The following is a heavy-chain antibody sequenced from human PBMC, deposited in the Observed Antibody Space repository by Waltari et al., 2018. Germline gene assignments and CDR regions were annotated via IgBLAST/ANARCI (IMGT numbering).Heavy chain of an antibody. Sequence: QVQLVQSGAEVKKPGSSVKVSCKASGGTFSSYTISWVRQAPGQGLEWMGRIVPILGIANYAQKFQGRVTMTADKSTSTAYMELSSLRSEDTAVYYCARDWSYYDSSGYCPWGQGTLVTVSS. V-gene: IGHV1-69*08. CDR1: GGTFSSYT. CDR3: ARDWSYYDSSGYCP. J-gene: IGHJ5*02. CDR2: IVPILGIA. D-gene: IGHD3-22*01.